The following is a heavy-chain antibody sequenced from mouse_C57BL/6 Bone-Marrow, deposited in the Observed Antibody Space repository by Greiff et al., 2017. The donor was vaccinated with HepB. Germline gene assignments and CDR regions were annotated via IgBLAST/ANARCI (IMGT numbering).Heavy chain of an antibody. CDR2: IRSKSNNYAT. Sequence: DVMLVESGGGLVQPKGSLKLSCAASGFSFNTYAMNWVRQAPGKGLEWVARIRSKSNNYATYYADSVKDRFTISRDDSESMLYLQMNNLKTEDTAMYYCVRMRSNYPYAMDYWGQGTSVTVSS. V-gene: IGHV10-1*01. CDR3: VRMRSNYPYAMDY. D-gene: IGHD2-5*01. CDR1: GFSFNTYA. J-gene: IGHJ4*01.